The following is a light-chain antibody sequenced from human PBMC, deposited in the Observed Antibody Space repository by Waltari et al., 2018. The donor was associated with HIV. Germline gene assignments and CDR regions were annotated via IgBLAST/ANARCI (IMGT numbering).Light chain of an antibody. J-gene: IGKJ1*01. CDR1: QSLLHSNGYTY. Sequence: VMTQSPLSLPVTPGEPASISCRSSQSLLHSNGYTYVGWYVQKPGQSPNLLIYLGSNRASGVPDRFSGSGSDTDFTLKISRVEAEDVGIYYCMQGLQGWTFGQGTKVEIK. CDR3: MQGLQGWT. V-gene: IGKV2-28*01. CDR2: LGS.